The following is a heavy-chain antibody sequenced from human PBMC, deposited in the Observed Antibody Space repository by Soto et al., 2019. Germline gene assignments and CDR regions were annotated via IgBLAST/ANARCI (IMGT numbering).Heavy chain of an antibody. Sequence: QVQLVQSGAEVKKPGSSMKVSCKASGGTFSSYVFSWVRQAPGQGLEWMGRIIPMFGITNYAQKFEGRVTITADKPTTTVEMELKRLISEDTAIYYWARDTALTHAALVMAYWGQGTLITVSS. CDR2: IIPMFGIT. CDR1: GGTFSSYV. CDR3: ARDTALTHAALVMAY. J-gene: IGHJ4*02. V-gene: IGHV1-69*04. D-gene: IGHD2-21*01.